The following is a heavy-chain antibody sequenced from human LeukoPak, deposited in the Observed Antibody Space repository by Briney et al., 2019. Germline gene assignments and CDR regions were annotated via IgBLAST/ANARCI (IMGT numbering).Heavy chain of an antibody. CDR2: IPYDGSDK. D-gene: IGHD6-13*01. V-gene: IGHV3-30*02. Sequence: GGSLRLSCAASIFSFSTFGFHWVRQAPGKGLEWVAFIPYDGSDKYYADSVKGRFTVSRDNSKNTLYLHMNSLRVEDTAVYYCARGGYSSSWYKAGNWFDPWGQGTLVTVSS. J-gene: IGHJ5*02. CDR3: ARGGYSSSWYKAGNWFDP. CDR1: IFSFSTFG.